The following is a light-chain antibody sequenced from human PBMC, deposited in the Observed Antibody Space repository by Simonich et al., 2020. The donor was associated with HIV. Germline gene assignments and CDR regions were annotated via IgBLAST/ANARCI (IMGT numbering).Light chain of an antibody. CDR3: QQYYSSPPT. CDR2: WAS. V-gene: IGKV4-1*01. J-gene: IGKJ3*01. CDR1: RTILYSPNNKNY. Sequence: DIVMTQSPDSLAVSLGERATINCQSSRTILYSPNNKNYLAWYQQKPGQPPKLLIYWASTRESGVPDRFSASGSGTDFTLTISSLQAEDVAVYYCQQYYSSPPTFGPGTKVDIK.